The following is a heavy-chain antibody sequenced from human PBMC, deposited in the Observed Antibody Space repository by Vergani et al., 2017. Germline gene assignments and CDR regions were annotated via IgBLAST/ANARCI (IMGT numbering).Heavy chain of an antibody. Sequence: QVQLQQWGAGLLKPSETLSLTCAVYGGSFSGYYWSWIRQPPGKGLEWIEEINHSGSTNYNPSLKSRVTISVDTSKNQFSLKLSSVTATDTAVYYCSRGRTPEMATIGHYFDYWGQGTLVTVSS. CDR2: INHSGST. CDR3: SRGRTPEMATIGHYFDY. D-gene: IGHD5-24*01. J-gene: IGHJ4*02. CDR1: GGSFSGYY. V-gene: IGHV4-34*01.